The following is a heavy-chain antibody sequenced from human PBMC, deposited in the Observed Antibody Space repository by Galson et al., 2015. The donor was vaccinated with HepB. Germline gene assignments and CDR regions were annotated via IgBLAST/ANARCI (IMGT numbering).Heavy chain of an antibody. J-gene: IGHJ2*01. Sequence: SVKVSCKVSEYILTDQPIYWVRQSPGKGLEWMGGFDAEIGETVYAQDFEDRVTFIDDASTHTAYMELRDLAVEDGATYYCATAGSESAAAWYLDVWGHGTLVAVSS. CDR2: FDAEIGET. D-gene: IGHD6-13*01. CDR3: ATAGSESAAAWYLDV. V-gene: IGHV1-24*01. CDR1: EYILTDQP.